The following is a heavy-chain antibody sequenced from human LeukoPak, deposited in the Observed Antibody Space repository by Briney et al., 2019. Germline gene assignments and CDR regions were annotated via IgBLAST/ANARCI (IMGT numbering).Heavy chain of an antibody. Sequence: SETLSLTCSVSGYSISNGYYWGWIRRPPGKGLEWIGTMYHSGSTYYTLSLQSRVTISIDTSTNEVSLRLTSVTATDTAVYFCARAPRQSSWYDSWGQGTLVTVSS. CDR1: GYSISNGYY. J-gene: IGHJ5*01. V-gene: IGHV4-38-2*02. CDR3: ARAPRQSSWYDS. D-gene: IGHD6-13*01. CDR2: MYHSGST.